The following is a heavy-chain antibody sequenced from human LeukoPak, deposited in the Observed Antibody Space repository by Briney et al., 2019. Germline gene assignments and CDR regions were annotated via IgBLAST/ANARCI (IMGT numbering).Heavy chain of an antibody. CDR3: AKDTDYGGNSGGGVDY. CDR1: GFTFTSYA. J-gene: IGHJ4*02. Sequence: PGGSLRLSCAASGFTFTSYAVSWVRQAPGKGLEWVSAITGSGSSTYYVDSVKGRFTISRDNSKNTLYLQMNSLRAEDTAVYYCAKDTDYGGNSGGGVDYWGQGTLVTVSS. V-gene: IGHV3-23*01. D-gene: IGHD4-23*01. CDR2: ITGSGSST.